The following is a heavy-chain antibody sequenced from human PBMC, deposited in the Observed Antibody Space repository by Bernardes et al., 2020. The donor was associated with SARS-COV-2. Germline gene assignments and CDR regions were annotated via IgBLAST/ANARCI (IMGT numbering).Heavy chain of an antibody. V-gene: IGHV3-7*01. CDR2: INQDGSET. CDR3: ARIYSTSSFDFDY. D-gene: IGHD6-6*01. J-gene: IGHJ4*02. CDR1: GFTFSTFW. Sequence: GGSLRLSCVASGFTFSTFWMTWVRQAPGKGLEWGANINQDGSETFYVDSVKGRFTISRDNAKNSLFMEMNTLRAEDTAVYYCARIYSTSSFDFDYWGQGTLVTVSS.